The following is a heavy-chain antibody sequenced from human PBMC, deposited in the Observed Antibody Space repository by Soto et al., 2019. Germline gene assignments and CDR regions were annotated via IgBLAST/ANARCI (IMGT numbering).Heavy chain of an antibody. J-gene: IGHJ4*02. CDR2: INPSGGST. V-gene: IGHV1-46*01. Sequence: QVQLVQSGAEGKKPGASVKVSCKASGYTFTSYFMHWVRQAPGQGLEWMGIINPSGGSTNYAQKFQGRGSMTRDRSTSTVHMELSSLRSEDTAVYYCAREYGNYDSSGYYAYWGQGTLVTVSS. CDR3: AREYGNYDSSGYYAY. CDR1: GYTFTSYF. D-gene: IGHD3-22*01.